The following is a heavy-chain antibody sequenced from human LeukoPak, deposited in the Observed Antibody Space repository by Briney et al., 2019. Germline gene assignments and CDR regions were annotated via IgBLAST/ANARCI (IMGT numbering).Heavy chain of an antibody. D-gene: IGHD3-16*02. CDR1: GGSISSSNYY. Sequence: SETLSLTCTVSGGSISSSNYYWGWIRQPPGKGLEWIGTMYYGGSSYYNPSLKSRVTISVDTSKNQFSLKLSSVTAADTAVYYCATSYDYVWGSYRYSAFDIWGQGTMVTVSS. CDR2: MYYGGSS. J-gene: IGHJ3*02. CDR3: ATSYDYVWGSYRYSAFDI. V-gene: IGHV4-39*07.